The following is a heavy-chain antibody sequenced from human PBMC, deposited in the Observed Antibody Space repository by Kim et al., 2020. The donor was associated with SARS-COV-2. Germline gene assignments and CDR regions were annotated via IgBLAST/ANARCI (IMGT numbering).Heavy chain of an antibody. Sequence: YYADSVKGRFTISRDNSNNTLYLQMNRLRAEDTAVYYCARAGSSGYYCDYWGQGTLVTVSS. J-gene: IGHJ4*02. CDR3: ARAGSSGYYCDY. V-gene: IGHV3-33*01. D-gene: IGHD3-22*01.